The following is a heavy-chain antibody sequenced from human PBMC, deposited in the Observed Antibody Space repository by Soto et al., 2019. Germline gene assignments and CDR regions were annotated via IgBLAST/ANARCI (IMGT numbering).Heavy chain of an antibody. D-gene: IGHD3-3*01. CDR3: ARAVWSGYYANYYYGMDV. Sequence: QVQLVESGGGVVQPGRSLRLSCAASGFTFSSYAMHWVRQAPGKGLEWVAVISYDGSNKYYADSVKGRFTISRDNSKNTLYRQMNSMRAEDTAVYYCARAVWSGYYANYYYGMDVWGQGTTVTVSS. V-gene: IGHV3-30-3*01. J-gene: IGHJ6*02. CDR1: GFTFSSYA. CDR2: ISYDGSNK.